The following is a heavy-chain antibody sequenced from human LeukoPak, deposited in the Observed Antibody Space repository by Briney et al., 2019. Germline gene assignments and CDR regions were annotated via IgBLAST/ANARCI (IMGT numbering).Heavy chain of an antibody. Sequence: SETLSLTCTVSGGSISSYYWSWIRQPPAKGLEWIGYIYYSGSTNYNPSLKRRVTISLDTSKNQLSLKLSSVTAAHTAVYYCARDLYCSGGSCYRESFDYWGQGTLVTVSS. CDR1: GGSISSYY. CDR2: IYYSGST. V-gene: IGHV4-59*12. D-gene: IGHD2-15*01. CDR3: ARDLYCSGGSCYRESFDY. J-gene: IGHJ4*02.